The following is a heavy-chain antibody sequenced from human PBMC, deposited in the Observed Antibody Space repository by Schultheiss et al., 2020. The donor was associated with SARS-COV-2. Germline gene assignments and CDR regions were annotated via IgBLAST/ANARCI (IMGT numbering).Heavy chain of an antibody. D-gene: IGHD1-26*01. CDR1: GFTFDSYA. Sequence: GGSLRLSCAASGFTFDSYALHWVRQAPGKGLEWVSSISSSSSYIYYADSVKGRFTISRDNAKNSLYLQMNSLRAEDTAVYYCARDRGATPLFGYWGQGTLVTVSS. J-gene: IGHJ4*02. CDR3: ARDRGATPLFGY. CDR2: ISSSSSYI. V-gene: IGHV3-21*01.